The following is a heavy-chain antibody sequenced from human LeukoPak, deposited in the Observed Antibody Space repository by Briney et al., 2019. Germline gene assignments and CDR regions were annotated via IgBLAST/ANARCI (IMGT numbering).Heavy chain of an antibody. CDR3: ASSWLRPPPLHL. Sequence: PSETLSLTCAVYGGSFSGYYWSWIRQPPGKGLEWIGEIDHSGSTHYNPSLKSRVTISIDTSKYQFSLKLRSVIAADTAVYYCASSWLRPPPLHLWGQGTLVTVSS. CDR2: IDHSGST. J-gene: IGHJ4*02. CDR1: GGSFSGYY. D-gene: IGHD6-19*01. V-gene: IGHV4-34*01.